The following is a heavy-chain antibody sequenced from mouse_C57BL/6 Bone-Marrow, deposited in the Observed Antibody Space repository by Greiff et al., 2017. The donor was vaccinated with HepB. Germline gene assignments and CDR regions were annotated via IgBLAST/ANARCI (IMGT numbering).Heavy chain of an antibody. CDR3: ARDRPDPFDY. CDR2: ISDGGSYT. CDR1: GFTFSSYA. Sequence: EVQLVESGGGLVKPGGSLKLSCAASGFTFSSYAMSWVRQTPEKRLEWVATISDGGSYTYYPDNVKGRFTISRDNAKNNLYLQRSHLKSEDTAMYYCARDRPDPFDYWGQGTTLTVSS. V-gene: IGHV5-4*01. J-gene: IGHJ2*01.